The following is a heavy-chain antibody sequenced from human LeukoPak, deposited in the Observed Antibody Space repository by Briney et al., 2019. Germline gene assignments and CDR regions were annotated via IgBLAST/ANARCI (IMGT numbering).Heavy chain of an antibody. CDR1: GFTVSSNY. CDR3: AREIYCSASSCTGGVFDI. J-gene: IGHJ3*02. D-gene: IGHD2-15*01. CDR2: IYSGGST. V-gene: IGHV3-53*01. Sequence: GGSLRLSCAASGFTVSSNYMSWVRQAPGKGLEWVSVIYSGGSTYYTDSVKGRFTISRGNSKNTLYLQMNSLRVEDTAVYYCAREIYCSASSCTGGVFDIWGQGTMVTVSS.